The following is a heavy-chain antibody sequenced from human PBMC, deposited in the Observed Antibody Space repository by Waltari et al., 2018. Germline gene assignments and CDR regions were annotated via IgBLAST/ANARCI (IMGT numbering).Heavy chain of an antibody. CDR2: ISGSGGST. CDR3: AKGTYFLTIFGVTITDL. CDR1: GFTFSSYA. D-gene: IGHD3-3*01. V-gene: IGHV3-23*04. Sequence: EVQLVESGGGLVQPAGSLTLSCAASGFTFSSYAMGWVRQAPGKGLEWVSVISGSGGSTYYADSVKGRFTISRDNSKNTLYLQMNSLRAEDTAVYYCAKGTYFLTIFGVTITDLWGQGTLVTVSS. J-gene: IGHJ5*02.